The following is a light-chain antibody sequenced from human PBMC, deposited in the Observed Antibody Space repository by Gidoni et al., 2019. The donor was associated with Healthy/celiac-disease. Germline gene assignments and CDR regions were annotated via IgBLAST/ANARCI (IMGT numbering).Light chain of an antibody. J-gene: IGKJ1*01. V-gene: IGKV1-39*01. CDR3: QQSYSTALT. CDR2: AAS. Sequence: EIKMAQSPSCLSASVGDRDTITCRESQSMSSYLNWYQQKPGTAPQLLIYAASSLQSGVPSRFSGSCSGTDFPLTISILQPEDFATYYCQQSYSTALTFGQGTKVEIK. CDR1: QSMSSY.